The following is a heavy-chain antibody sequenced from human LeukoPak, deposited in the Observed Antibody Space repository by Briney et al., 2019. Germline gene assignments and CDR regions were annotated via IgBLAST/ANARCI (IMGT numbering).Heavy chain of an antibody. CDR1: GGTFISYA. V-gene: IGHV1-69*05. CDR3: ARDNYAGANWFDP. D-gene: IGHD1-7*01. J-gene: IGHJ5*02. Sequence: ASVKVSCKASGGTFISYAISWVRQAPGQGLEWMGGIIPIFGTANYAQKFQGRVTITTDESTSTAYMELSSLRSEDTAVYYCARDNYAGANWFDPWDQGTLVTVSS. CDR2: IIPIFGTA.